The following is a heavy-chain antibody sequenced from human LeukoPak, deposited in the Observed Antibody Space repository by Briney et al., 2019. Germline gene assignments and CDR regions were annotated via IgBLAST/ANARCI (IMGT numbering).Heavy chain of an antibody. V-gene: IGHV3-9*01. CDR2: ISWNSGSI. J-gene: IGHJ4*02. CDR3: AKDQGSGYYEGYFDY. D-gene: IGHD3-22*01. CDR1: GFTFNTYE. Sequence: GGSLRLSCAASGFTFNTYEMNWVRQAPGKGLEWVSGISWNSGSIGYADSVKGRFTISRDNAKNSLYLQMNSLRAEDTALYYCAKDQGSGYYEGYFDYWGQGTLVTVSS.